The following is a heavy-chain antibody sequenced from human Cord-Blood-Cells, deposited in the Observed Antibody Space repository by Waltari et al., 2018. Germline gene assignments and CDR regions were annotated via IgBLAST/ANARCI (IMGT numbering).Heavy chain of an antibody. Sequence: QVQLQQWGAGLLKPSETLSLTCAVYGGSFSGYYWSWIRQPPGKGLEWIGEISHSGSTNYTPSLKSRVTISVDTSKNQFSRNLSSVNAADTAVYYCARRGIAAAGTGGVDYWGQGTLVTVSS. V-gene: IGHV4-34*01. D-gene: IGHD6-13*01. J-gene: IGHJ4*02. CDR3: ARRGIAAAGTGGVDY. CDR2: ISHSGST. CDR1: GGSFSGYY.